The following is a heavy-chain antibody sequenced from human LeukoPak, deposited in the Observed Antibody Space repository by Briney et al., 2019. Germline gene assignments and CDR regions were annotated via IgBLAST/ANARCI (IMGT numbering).Heavy chain of an antibody. CDR1: GFTFDDYA. D-gene: IGHD1-26*01. CDR3: AKFEWDQYYFDY. V-gene: IGHV3-9*01. Sequence: PGGSLRLSCAASGFTFDDYAMHWVRQAPGKGLEWVSGISWNSGSIGYADSVKGRLTISRDNAKNSLYLQMNSLRAEDTALYYCAKFEWDQYYFDYWGQGTLVTVSS. CDR2: ISWNSGSI. J-gene: IGHJ4*02.